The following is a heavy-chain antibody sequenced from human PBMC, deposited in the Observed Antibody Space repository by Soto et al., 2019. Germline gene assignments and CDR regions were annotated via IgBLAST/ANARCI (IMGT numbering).Heavy chain of an antibody. CDR2: ISAYNGKT. CDR3: ARGVPRGNSGSDGGWFDP. J-gene: IGHJ5*01. V-gene: IGHV1-18*01. D-gene: IGHD5-12*01. CDR1: GYMFIAYG. Sequence: VQMMQSGAEVKKPGASVKVSCKASGYMFIAYGIAWVRQAPGQGLEWMGWISAYNGKTNYAQKFQGRVTMTTDTSTSTAYMEMRSLRSYDTAVYYCARGVPRGNSGSDGGWFDPWGQGTLVTVSS.